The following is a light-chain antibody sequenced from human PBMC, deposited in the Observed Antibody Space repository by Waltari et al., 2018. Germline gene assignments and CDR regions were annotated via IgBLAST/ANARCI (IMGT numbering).Light chain of an antibody. Sequence: DIVVTQSPLSLPVTPGEPASMSCRSSQSLLQSNGDNYLDWYLQKPGQSPQLLIYLGSNRASGVPDRFSGSGSDIDFTLKISRVEAEDVGVYYCMQTLQTPWAFGQGTKVEIK. CDR3: MQTLQTPWA. CDR1: QSLLQSNGDNY. CDR2: LGS. V-gene: IGKV2-28*01. J-gene: IGKJ1*01.